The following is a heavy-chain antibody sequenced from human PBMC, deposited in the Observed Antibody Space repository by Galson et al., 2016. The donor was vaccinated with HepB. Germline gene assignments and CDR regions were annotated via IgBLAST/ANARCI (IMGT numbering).Heavy chain of an antibody. D-gene: IGHD6-19*01. CDR2: IHYSRNT. Sequence: SETLSLTCTVSGGSIGSNYWSWIRQSPGKGLEWIGYIHYSRNTNYNPSLKSRVTISLDTSKKRFSLRLRSVTAADTAVYYCARAPLYRSGWERDDSYYYGRDVWGQGTTVTVSS. CDR3: ARAPLYRSGWERDDSYYYGRDV. V-gene: IGHV4-59*01. CDR1: GGSIGSNY. J-gene: IGHJ6*02.